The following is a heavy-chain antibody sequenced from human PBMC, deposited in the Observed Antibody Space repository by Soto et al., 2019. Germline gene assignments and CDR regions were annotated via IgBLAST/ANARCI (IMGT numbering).Heavy chain of an antibody. CDR3: AKYRRTEAEGFTLDY. Sequence: SETLSLTCTVSGDSINNYYWSWIRQPPGKRLEWIGYIYYTGSTTYNPSLESRITMSVDTSKNQFSLKLSSVNAADTAVYYCAKYRRTEAEGFTLDYWGRGTLVTVSS. CDR2: IYYTGST. V-gene: IGHV4-59*01. D-gene: IGHD6-13*01. CDR1: GDSINNYY. J-gene: IGHJ4*02.